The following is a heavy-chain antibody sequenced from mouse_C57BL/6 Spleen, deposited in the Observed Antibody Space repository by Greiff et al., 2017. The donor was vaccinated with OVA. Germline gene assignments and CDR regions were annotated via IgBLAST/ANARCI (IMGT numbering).Heavy chain of an antibody. J-gene: IGHJ3*01. CDR2: IDPEDGET. CDR1: GFNIKDYY. Sequence: DVQLVESGAELVKPGASVKLSCTASGFNIKDYYMHWVKQRTEQGLEWIGRIDPEDGETKYAPKFQGKATITADTSSNTAYLQLSSLTSEDTAVYYCASPITTVVGAYWGQGTLVTVSA. V-gene: IGHV14-2*01. CDR3: ASPITTVVGAY. D-gene: IGHD1-1*01.